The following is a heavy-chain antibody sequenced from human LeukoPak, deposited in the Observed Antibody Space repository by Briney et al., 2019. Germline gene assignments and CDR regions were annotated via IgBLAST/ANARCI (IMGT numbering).Heavy chain of an antibody. CDR3: AIVNGLPDY. Sequence: GASVKVSCKASGYTFTSYDINWVQQATGQGLEWMGWMNPKSGYTGYAQKFQGKVTMTRDTSISTAYMEVSSLTFDDTAIYYCAIVNGLPDYWGQGTLVTVSS. J-gene: IGHJ4*02. CDR1: GYTFTSYD. V-gene: IGHV1-8*01. CDR2: MNPKSGYT. D-gene: IGHD2-8*01.